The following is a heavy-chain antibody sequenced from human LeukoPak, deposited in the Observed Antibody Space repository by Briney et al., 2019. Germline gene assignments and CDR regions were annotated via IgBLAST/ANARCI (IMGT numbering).Heavy chain of an antibody. D-gene: IGHD5-18*01. J-gene: IGHJ6*03. CDR3: AKGLKTAVGPYMGYHYYMDV. V-gene: IGHV3-23*01. CDR1: GFTFSKYA. Sequence: GGSLRLSCAASGFTFSKYAMSWVRQAPGKGLEWVSTINDRGTGTYYADSVKGRFTISRDNSKNTLSLQMNSLRAEDTAVYYCAKGLKTAVGPYMGYHYYMDVWGKGTTVTVSS. CDR2: INDRGTGT.